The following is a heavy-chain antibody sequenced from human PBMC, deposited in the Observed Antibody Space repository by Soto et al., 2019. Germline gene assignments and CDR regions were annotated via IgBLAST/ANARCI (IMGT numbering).Heavy chain of an antibody. CDR3: ARDLKALGYF. CDR1: VGSIRSYY. V-gene: IGHV4-59*01. J-gene: IGHJ2*01. D-gene: IGHD6-6*01. CDR2: IYYSGST. Sequence: SATLSLTCTVSVGSIRSYYWRLIRQSPGKGLECIGDIYYSGSTNHNPSLKSRVTISLDTSKSQLSLKLSSVTAADTAAYYCARDLKALGYF.